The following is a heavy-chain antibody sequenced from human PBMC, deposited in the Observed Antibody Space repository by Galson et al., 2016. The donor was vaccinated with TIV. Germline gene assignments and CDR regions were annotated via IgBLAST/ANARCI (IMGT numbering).Heavy chain of an antibody. CDR3: TRGFTGELATSTDFDY. J-gene: IGHJ4*02. Sequence: SVKVSCKASGYIFTTFYMHWVRQAPGQGLEWMGIINPSGGKTIYAQKFQGRVSMTRDESTDKVYMELRSLRSDDTAVYYCTRGFTGELATSTDFDYWGQGTLVSVSS. CDR1: GYIFTTFY. CDR2: INPSGGKT. V-gene: IGHV1-46*01. D-gene: IGHD3-10*01.